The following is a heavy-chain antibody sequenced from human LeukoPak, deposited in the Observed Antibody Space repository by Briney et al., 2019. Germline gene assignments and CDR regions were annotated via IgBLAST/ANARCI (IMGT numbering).Heavy chain of an antibody. D-gene: IGHD3-10*02. CDR2: ISYDGSNK. V-gene: IGHV3-30*18. CDR1: GFTFSSYA. Sequence: GGSLRLSCAASGFTFSSYAVHWVRQAPGKGLEWVALISYDGSNKYYADSVKGRFTISRDNSKNTLYLQMNSLRAEDTAVYYCAKFFTGEYVRAFDIWGQGTMVTVSS. J-gene: IGHJ3*02. CDR3: AKFFTGEYVRAFDI.